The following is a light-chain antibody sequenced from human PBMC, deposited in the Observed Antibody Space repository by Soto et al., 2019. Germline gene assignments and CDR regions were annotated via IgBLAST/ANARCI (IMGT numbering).Light chain of an antibody. J-gene: IGLJ1*01. CDR3: CSYAGSSPYV. CDR1: SSDVGSYNL. Sequence: QSVLTQPASVSGSPGQSITISCTGTSSDVGSYNLVSWYQQHPGKAPKLMIYEGSKRPSGVSNRFSGSKSGNTAFLTISGLQAEDEADYYCCSYAGSSPYVFGTGTKLTVL. V-gene: IGLV2-23*01. CDR2: EGS.